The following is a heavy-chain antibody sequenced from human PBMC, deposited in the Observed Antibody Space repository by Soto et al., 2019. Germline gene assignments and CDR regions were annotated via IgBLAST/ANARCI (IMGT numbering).Heavy chain of an antibody. J-gene: IGHJ4*02. CDR2: IYYSGST. D-gene: IGHD3-22*01. Sequence: PSETLSLTCTVSGGSISSYYWSWIRQPPGKGLEWIGYIYYSGSTNYNPSLKSRVTISVDTSKNQFSLKLSSVTAADTAVYYCARVSYYYDSSGYYFDYWGQGTLVTV. V-gene: IGHV4-59*01. CDR1: GGSISSYY. CDR3: ARVSYYYDSSGYYFDY.